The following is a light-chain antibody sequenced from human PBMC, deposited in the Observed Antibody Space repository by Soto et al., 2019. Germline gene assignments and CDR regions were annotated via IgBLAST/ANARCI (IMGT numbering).Light chain of an antibody. CDR3: QQYNTYPLT. CDR2: KAS. CDR1: QTTSRW. J-gene: IGKJ4*01. V-gene: IGKV1-5*03. Sequence: DIHMTQSPSTLSASVGDSVTITCRASQTTSRWLAWYQQKPGKAPNLLIYKASSLESGVPSRFSGSGSGTEFTLTISSLQPDDFAIYYCQQYNTYPLTFGGGTEVEIK.